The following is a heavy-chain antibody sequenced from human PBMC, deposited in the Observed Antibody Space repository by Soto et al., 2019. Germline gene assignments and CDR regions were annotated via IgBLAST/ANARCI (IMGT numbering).Heavy chain of an antibody. D-gene: IGHD6-19*01. CDR2: IYYSGST. V-gene: IGHV4-59*01. J-gene: IGHJ4*02. CDR3: AGGRQWLAFDY. CDR1: GGSISSYY. Sequence: SEALSLTCTVSGGSISSYYWSWIRQPPGKGLEWIGYIYYSGSTNYNPSLKSRVTISVDTSKNQFSLKLSSVTAADTAVYYCAGGRQWLAFDYWGQGTLVTVSS.